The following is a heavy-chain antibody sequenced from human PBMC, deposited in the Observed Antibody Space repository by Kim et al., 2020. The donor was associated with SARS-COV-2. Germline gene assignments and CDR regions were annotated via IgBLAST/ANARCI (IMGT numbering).Heavy chain of an antibody. V-gene: IGHV3-74*01. CDR1: GFTFSNYW. D-gene: IGHD4-17*01. CDR2: INSDGSIT. CDR3: TRDVDYGDYFDY. Sequence: GGSLRLSCAASGFTFSNYWMYWVRQVPGKGLVWVSRINSDGSITNYADSVKGRFTISRDNAKNTLYLQMNSLRAEDTAVYYCTRDVDYGDYFDYWGQGT. J-gene: IGHJ4*02.